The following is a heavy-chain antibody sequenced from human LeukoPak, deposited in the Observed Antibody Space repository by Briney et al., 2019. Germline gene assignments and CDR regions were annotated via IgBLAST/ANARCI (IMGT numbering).Heavy chain of an antibody. Sequence: SETLSLTCTVSGGSISSYYWSWIRQPPGKGLEWIGYIYYSGSTNYNPSLKSRVTISVDTSKNQFSLKLSSVTAADTAVYYCARVGLPVALYYYAMDVWGQGTTVTVSS. D-gene: IGHD6-19*01. V-gene: IGHV4-59*01. J-gene: IGHJ6*02. CDR1: GGSISSYY. CDR2: IYYSGST. CDR3: ARVGLPVALYYYAMDV.